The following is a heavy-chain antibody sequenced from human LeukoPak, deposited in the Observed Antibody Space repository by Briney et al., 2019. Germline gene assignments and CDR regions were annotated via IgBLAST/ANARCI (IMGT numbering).Heavy chain of an antibody. CDR1: GDSTSNFY. Sequence: KASETLSLTCTLSGDSTSNFYWNWIRQSPGKGLEWIGNIHYSGSSVYNPSLKSRGTISIDTSRRQFFLNLNSVTAADTAVYFCALAPNSNWFDFWGPGTLVTVSS. CDR3: ALAPNSNWFDF. V-gene: IGHV4-59*03. CDR2: IHYSGSS. J-gene: IGHJ5*01. D-gene: IGHD2-8*01.